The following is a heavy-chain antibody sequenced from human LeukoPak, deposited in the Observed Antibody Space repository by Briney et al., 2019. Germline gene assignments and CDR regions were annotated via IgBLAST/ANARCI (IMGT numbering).Heavy chain of an antibody. CDR3: ARSDYDILTGYYRTYYYYYMDV. D-gene: IGHD3-9*01. V-gene: IGHV4-39*07. CDR1: GDSISLSFYY. J-gene: IGHJ6*03. CDR2: VYYSGTT. Sequence: SETLSLTCSVSGDSISLSFYYWGWIRQPPGRALEWIGSVYYSGTTSYNPSLKSRVTISVDTSKNQFSLKLSSVTAADTAVYYCARSDYDILTGYYRTYYYYYMDVWGKGTTVTVSS.